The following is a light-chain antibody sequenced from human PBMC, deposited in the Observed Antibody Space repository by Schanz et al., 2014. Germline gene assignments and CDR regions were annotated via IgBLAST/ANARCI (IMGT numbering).Light chain of an antibody. V-gene: IGKV3-20*01. J-gene: IGKJ4*01. CDR2: GAS. CDR1: QSVSNN. Sequence: EIVLTQSPATLSLSPGERATLSCRASQSVSNNLAWYQQKPGQTPRLLIYGASTRATGIPARFSGSGSGTDFTLTINSLEPEDFAVYYCQQYGSSPPLTFGGGTKVEIK. CDR3: QQYGSSPPLT.